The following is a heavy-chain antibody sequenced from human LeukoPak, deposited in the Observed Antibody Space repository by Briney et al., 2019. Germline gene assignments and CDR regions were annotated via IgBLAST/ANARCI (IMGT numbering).Heavy chain of an antibody. V-gene: IGHV4-61*01. CDR1: GGSVSSGSYY. J-gene: IGHJ4*02. CDR2: IYYSGST. D-gene: IGHD3-22*01. CDR3: ARENYDSSGYYCFDY. Sequence: SETLSLTCTVSGGSVSSGSYYWSWIRQPPGKGLEWIGYIYYSGSTNYNPSLKSRVTISVDTSKNQFSLKLSSVTAADTAVYYCARENYDSSGYYCFDYWGQGTLVTVPS.